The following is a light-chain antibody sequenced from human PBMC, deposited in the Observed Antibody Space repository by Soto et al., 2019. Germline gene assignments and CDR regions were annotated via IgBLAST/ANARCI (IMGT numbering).Light chain of an antibody. CDR1: SSDVGGYNL. J-gene: IGLJ2*01. V-gene: IGLV2-23*02. Sequence: QSALTQPASVSGSPGQSITISCTGTSSDVGGYNLVSWYQQHPGKAPQLMIYEVDKRPSGISNRFSGSKSGNTASLTITGLQAEDEADYYCCSYVDGRSLLFGGGTKVTVL. CDR2: EVD. CDR3: CSYVDGRSLL.